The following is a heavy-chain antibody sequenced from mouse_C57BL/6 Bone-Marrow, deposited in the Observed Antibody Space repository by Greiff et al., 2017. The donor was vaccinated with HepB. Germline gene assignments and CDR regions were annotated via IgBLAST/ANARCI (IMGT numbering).Heavy chain of an antibody. D-gene: IGHD2-3*01. CDR3: ARDEMIVSSPFAY. J-gene: IGHJ3*01. Sequence: EVQLVESGGGLVKPGGSLKLSCAASGFSFSSYAMSWVRQTPEKRLEWVATISAGGSYTYYPDNVKGRFTISRDTAKNNLYLQMSHLKSEDTAMYYCARDEMIVSSPFAYWGQGTLVTVSA. CDR1: GFSFSSYA. CDR2: ISAGGSYT. V-gene: IGHV5-4*01.